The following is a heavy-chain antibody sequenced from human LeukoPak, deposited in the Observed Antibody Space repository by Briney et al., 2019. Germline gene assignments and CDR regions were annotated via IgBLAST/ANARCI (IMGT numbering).Heavy chain of an antibody. J-gene: IGHJ5*02. CDR1: GGSFSGYY. CDR3: ARVIGSYNWFDP. Sequence: TSETLSLTCAVYGGSFSGYYWSWIRQPPGMGLEWIGEINHSGSTNYNPSLKSRVTISVDTSKNQFSLKLSSVTAADTAVYYCARVIGSYNWFDPWGQGTLVTVSS. CDR2: INHSGST. V-gene: IGHV4-34*01. D-gene: IGHD2-15*01.